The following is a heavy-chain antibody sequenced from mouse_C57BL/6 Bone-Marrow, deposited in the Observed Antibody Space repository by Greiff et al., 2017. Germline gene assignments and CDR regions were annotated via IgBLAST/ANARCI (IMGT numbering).Heavy chain of an antibody. Sequence: QVQLQQSGAELARPGASVKLSCKASGYTFTSYGISWVKQRPGQGLEWIGEIYPRSGNTYYNEKFKGKATLTADKSSSTAYMELRSLTSEDSAVYFCARSRNWAWFAYWGQGTLVTVSA. CDR2: IYPRSGNT. CDR1: GYTFTSYG. V-gene: IGHV1-81*01. J-gene: IGHJ3*01. D-gene: IGHD4-1*01. CDR3: ARSRNWAWFAY.